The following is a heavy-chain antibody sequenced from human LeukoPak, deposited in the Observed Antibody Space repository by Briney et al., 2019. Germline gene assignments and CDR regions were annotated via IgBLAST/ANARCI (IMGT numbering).Heavy chain of an antibody. CDR1: GGSISSYY. CDR3: ARGTPIVVVVAATLDGMDV. D-gene: IGHD2-15*01. Sequence: SETLSLTCTVSGGSISSYYWSCIRQPPGKGLEWIGYIYYSGSTNYNPSLKSRVTISVDTSKNQFSLKLSSVTAADTAVYYCARGTPIVVVVAATLDGMDVWGQGTTVTVSS. J-gene: IGHJ6*02. V-gene: IGHV4-59*01. CDR2: IYYSGST.